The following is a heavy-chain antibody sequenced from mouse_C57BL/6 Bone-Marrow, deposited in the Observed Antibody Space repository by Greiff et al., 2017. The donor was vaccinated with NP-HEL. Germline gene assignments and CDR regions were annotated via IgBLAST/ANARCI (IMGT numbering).Heavy chain of an antibody. CDR2: INPNNGGT. J-gene: IGHJ4*01. Sequence: EVQLQQSGPELVKPGASVKIPCKASGYTFTDYNMDWVKQSHGQSLEWIGDINPNNGGTIYNQKFKGKATLTADKSSSTAYMELRSLTSEDTAVFYYARCSDGFVDYWGQGTSVTVSS. D-gene: IGHD2-3*01. CDR1: GYTFTDYN. V-gene: IGHV1-18*01. CDR3: ARCSDGFVDY.